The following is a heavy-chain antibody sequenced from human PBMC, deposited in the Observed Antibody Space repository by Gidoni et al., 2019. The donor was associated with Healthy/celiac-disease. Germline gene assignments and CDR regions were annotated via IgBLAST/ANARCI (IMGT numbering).Heavy chain of an antibody. CDR3: ERADGVSGVVILDANYYFDY. V-gene: IGHV3-7*01. J-gene: IGHJ4*02. CDR1: GFTFISYV. Sequence: EVQLVESGGGLVQPGGSLRLSCAASGFTFISYVLSWVRQAPGKGLEWVANIKQDGSEKYDVDSVKGRFTISRDNAKNLLYLQMNSLRAEDTAVYYCERADGVSGVVILDANYYFDYWGQGTLVTVSS. D-gene: IGHD3-3*01. CDR2: IKQDGSEK.